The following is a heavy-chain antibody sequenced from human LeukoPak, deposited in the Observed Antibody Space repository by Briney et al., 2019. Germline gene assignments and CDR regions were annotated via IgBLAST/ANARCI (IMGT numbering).Heavy chain of an antibody. D-gene: IGHD5-12*01. CDR1: GFTFDDYS. V-gene: IGHV3-9*01. J-gene: IGHJ4*02. CDR3: AKDRTYSAYAALDY. CDR2: ISWNSGSA. Sequence: GRSLRLSCAASGFTFDDYSMHWVRQAPGKGLEWVSGISWNSGSAGYADSVKGRFTISRDSTKNSLYLQMNSLRTEDTALYYCAKDRTYSAYAALDYWGQGTLVTVSS.